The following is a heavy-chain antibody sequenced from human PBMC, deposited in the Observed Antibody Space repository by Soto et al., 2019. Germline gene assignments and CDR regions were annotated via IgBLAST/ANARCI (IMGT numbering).Heavy chain of an antibody. CDR2: IIPILGIA. V-gene: IGHV1-69*10. CDR1: GGTFSSYA. Sequence: ASVKVSCKASGGTFSSYAISWVRQAPGQGLEWMGGIIPILGIANYAQKFQGRVTITADKSTSTAYMELSSLRSEDTAVYYCANYDSSGYYNWVDPWGQGTLVTVSS. D-gene: IGHD3-22*01. CDR3: ANYDSSGYYNWVDP. J-gene: IGHJ5*02.